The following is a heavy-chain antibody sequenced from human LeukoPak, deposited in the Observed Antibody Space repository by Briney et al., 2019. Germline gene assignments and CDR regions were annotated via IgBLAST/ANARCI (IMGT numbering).Heavy chain of an antibody. J-gene: IGHJ4*02. CDR1: GGSISSYY. CDR3: ARLTGYDWESYYDN. V-gene: IGHV4-59*01. D-gene: IGHD5-12*01. Sequence: SETLSLTCSVSGGSISSYYWSWIRQPPGKGLEWIGYIYYSGSTTYKPSLKSRVTISVDTSKNQFSLKVSSVTAADTAVYYCARLTGYDWESYYDNWGQGTQVTVSS. CDR2: IYYSGST.